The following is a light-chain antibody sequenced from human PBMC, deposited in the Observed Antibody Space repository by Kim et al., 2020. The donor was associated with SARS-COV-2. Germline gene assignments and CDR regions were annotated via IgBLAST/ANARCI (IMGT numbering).Light chain of an antibody. V-gene: IGKV1-5*03. J-gene: IGKJ4*01. CDR2: KAS. CDR1: NSW. Sequence: NSWLAWYQQKPGKAPKLLIYKASSLESGVPSRFSGSGSGTEFTLTISSLQPDDFATYYCQQYNSYPLTFGGGTKVDIK. CDR3: QQYNSYPLT.